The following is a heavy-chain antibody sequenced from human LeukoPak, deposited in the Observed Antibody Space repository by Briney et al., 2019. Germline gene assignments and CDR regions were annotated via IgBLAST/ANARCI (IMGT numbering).Heavy chain of an antibody. V-gene: IGHV3-15*01. J-gene: IGHJ4*02. CDR3: TTDRHTVITGFDY. CDR2: IKRKTDGGTT. CDR1: EFTVSRNY. Sequence: GGSLRLSCAASEFTVSRNYMNWVRQAPGKGLEWVGRIKRKTDGGTTDYGAPVKGRFTISRDDSENTLYLQMNSLKTEDTAVYYCTTDRHTVITGFDYWGQGTLVTVSS. D-gene: IGHD4-23*01.